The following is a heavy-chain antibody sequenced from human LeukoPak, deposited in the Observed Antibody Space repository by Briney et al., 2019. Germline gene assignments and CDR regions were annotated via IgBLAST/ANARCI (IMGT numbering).Heavy chain of an antibody. CDR3: ARVQRVKFPLKYYFDY. CDR1: GYTFTSYG. V-gene: IGHV1-8*01. D-gene: IGHD3-10*01. Sequence: ASVKVSCKASGYTFTSYGISWVRQATGQGLEWMGWMNPNSGNTGYEQKFQGRVTMTRSTSISTAYMELSSLRSEDTAVYYYARVQRVKFPLKYYFDYWGQGTLVTVSS. CDR2: MNPNSGNT. J-gene: IGHJ4*02.